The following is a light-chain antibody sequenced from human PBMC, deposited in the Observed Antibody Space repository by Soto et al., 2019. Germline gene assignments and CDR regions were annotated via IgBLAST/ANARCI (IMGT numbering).Light chain of an antibody. CDR2: TVS. V-gene: IGKV2-30*01. CDR1: QGLVLSDGNTY. Sequence: DVVMTQSPLSLPVPLGQPASISCRSSQGLVLSDGNTYLSWFHQRPGQSPRRLIYTVSNRASGVPDRFSGSGSGNSASLAIRGLQSEDEADYYCEVWDDSLNGRVFGGGTKV. CDR3: EVWDDSLNGRV. J-gene: IGKJ4*02.